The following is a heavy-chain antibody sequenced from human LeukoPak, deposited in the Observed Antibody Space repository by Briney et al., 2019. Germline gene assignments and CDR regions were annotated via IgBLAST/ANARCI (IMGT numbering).Heavy chain of an antibody. D-gene: IGHD3-10*01. J-gene: IGHJ3*01. Sequence: SAPLFLTSAVSGASIISFYWRWVRRPPGRRLEWIGYIYNSGRTKYNPSLKRRVTISVDTSKNTFSLRMSAVTAADTAVYYCVGLEWFLESNDAFDVWSQGTMVTVSS. CDR3: VGLEWFLESNDAFDV. V-gene: IGHV4-59*01. CDR2: IYNSGRT. CDR1: GASIISFY.